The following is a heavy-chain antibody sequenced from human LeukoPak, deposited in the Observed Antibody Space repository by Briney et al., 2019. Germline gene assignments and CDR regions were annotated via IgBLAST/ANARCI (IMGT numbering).Heavy chain of an antibody. CDR3: AREPTREWLMRYYFDY. Sequence: ASVKVSCKASGYTFTSYYMHWVRQAPGQGLEWMGIINPSGGSTSYAQKFQGRVTITRDTSKSQVYMKLSSLRSEDTAVYYCAREPTREWLMRYYFDYWGQGTMVTVSS. D-gene: IGHD3-3*01. CDR1: GYTFTSYY. CDR2: INPSGGST. J-gene: IGHJ4*02. V-gene: IGHV1-46*01.